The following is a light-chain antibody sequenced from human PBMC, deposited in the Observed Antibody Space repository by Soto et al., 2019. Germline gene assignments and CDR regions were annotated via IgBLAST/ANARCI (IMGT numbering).Light chain of an antibody. Sequence: DIPMTQSPSTLSASLGDSVTITCRASQSISGWLAWYQQKPGKAPNLLIYKASALKTGVPSRFSGTGSGTEFTLTISSLQPDDFATYYCQQYNSYPYTFGQGTKLEIK. CDR2: KAS. J-gene: IGKJ2*01. CDR3: QQYNSYPYT. V-gene: IGKV1-5*03. CDR1: QSISGW.